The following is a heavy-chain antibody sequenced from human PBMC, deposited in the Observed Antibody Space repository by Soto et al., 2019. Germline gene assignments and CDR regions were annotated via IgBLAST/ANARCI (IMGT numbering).Heavy chain of an antibody. V-gene: IGHV3-23*01. D-gene: IGHD3-22*01. CDR2: ISGSGGST. Sequence: GGSLRLSCAASGFTFSVYAIIWVRQAPGKGLEWVSAISGSGGSTYYADSVKGRFTISRDNSKNTLYLQMNSLRAEDTAVYYCARGYYYETSGPKGRGYWGQGTLVTVSS. CDR1: GFTFSVYA. J-gene: IGHJ4*02. CDR3: ARGYYYETSGPKGRGY.